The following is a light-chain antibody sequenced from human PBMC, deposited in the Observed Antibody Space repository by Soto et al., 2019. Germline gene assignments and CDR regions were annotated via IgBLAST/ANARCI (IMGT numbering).Light chain of an antibody. CDR1: QSLVHSDGNTY. J-gene: IGKJ4*01. CDR3: QQYNNWPLT. CDR2: DAS. V-gene: IGKV2-24*01. Sequence: DIVMTQTPLSSPVTLGQPASFSCRSSQSLVHSDGNTYLSWLQQRPGQPPRLLIYDASTRATGIPARFSGSQSGTEFTLTISSLLSEDFAVYSCQQYNNWPLTFGGGTKVEIK.